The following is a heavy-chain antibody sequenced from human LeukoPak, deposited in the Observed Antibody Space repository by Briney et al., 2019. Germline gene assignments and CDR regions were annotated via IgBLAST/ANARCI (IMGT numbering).Heavy chain of an antibody. Sequence: GGSLRLSCSASGFTFSSYAMSWVRQAPGKGLEWVSAISGSGGSTYYADSVKGRFTISRDNSKNTLYLQMNSLRAEDTAVYYCARDLSGYSSGRDFNWGQGTLVTVSS. J-gene: IGHJ4*02. CDR1: GFTFSSYA. CDR3: ARDLSGYSSGRDFN. D-gene: IGHD6-19*01. CDR2: ISGSGGST. V-gene: IGHV3-23*01.